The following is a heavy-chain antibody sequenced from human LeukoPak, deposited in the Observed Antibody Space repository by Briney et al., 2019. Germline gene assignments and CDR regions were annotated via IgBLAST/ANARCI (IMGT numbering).Heavy chain of an antibody. CDR1: GFTFSSYG. V-gene: IGHV3-30*18. CDR2: ISYDGGNK. J-gene: IGHJ5*02. D-gene: IGHD6-19*01. Sequence: PGGSLRLSCAASGFTFSSYGMHWVRQAPGKGLEWVAVISYDGGNKYYADSVKGRFTISRDNSKNTLYLQMNSLRAEDTAVYYCAKDHSSSGWFDPWGQEPWSPSPQ. CDR3: AKDHSSSGWFDP.